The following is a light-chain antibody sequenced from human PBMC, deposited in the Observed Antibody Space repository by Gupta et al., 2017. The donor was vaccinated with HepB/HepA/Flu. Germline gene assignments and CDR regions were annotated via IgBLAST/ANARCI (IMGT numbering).Light chain of an antibody. CDR1: QTISRY. Sequence: DIQMTQSPSSLSASVGDRVTITCRASQTISRYLNWYQQKPGEAPKLLIYVVSQLQSGVPARFSGTGAETELTLPNNNLQPEDFATYYCQQININPHVPFGQGTRLDIK. V-gene: IGKV1-39*01. CDR3: QQININPHVP. J-gene: IGKJ5*01. CDR2: VVS.